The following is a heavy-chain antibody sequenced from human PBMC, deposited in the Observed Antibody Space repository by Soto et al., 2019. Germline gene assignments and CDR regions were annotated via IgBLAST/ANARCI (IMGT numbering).Heavy chain of an antibody. CDR1: GFTFSSYA. J-gene: IGHJ3*02. D-gene: IGHD2-2*01. CDR3: AKNLRRGSSLTHDAFDI. CDR2: ISGSGGGT. Sequence: GGSLRLSCAASGFTFSSYAMSWVRQAPGKGLEWVSAISGSGGGTWYADSVKGRFTIPRDDSKNTLYLQMNSLRAEDTAVYYCAKNLRRGSSLTHDAFDIWGQGTMVTVSS. V-gene: IGHV3-23*01.